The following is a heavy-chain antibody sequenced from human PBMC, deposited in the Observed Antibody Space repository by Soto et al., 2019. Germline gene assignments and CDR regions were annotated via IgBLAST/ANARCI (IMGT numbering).Heavy chain of an antibody. CDR3: ARSEDTATGISGMDV. Sequence: SETLSLTCTVSGGSISSYYWSWIRQPPGKGLEWIGYIYYSGSTNYNPSLKSRVTISVDTSKNQFSLKLSSVTAADTAVYYCARSEDTATGISGMDVWGQGTTVTVSS. J-gene: IGHJ6*02. V-gene: IGHV4-59*01. CDR1: GGSISSYY. D-gene: IGHD5-18*01. CDR2: IYYSGST.